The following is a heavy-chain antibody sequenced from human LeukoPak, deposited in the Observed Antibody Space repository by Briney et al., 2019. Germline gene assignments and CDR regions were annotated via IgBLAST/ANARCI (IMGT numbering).Heavy chain of an antibody. CDR1: GFAVSSNY. CDR2: IFSGGST. V-gene: IGHV3-66*01. Sequence: GGSLRLSCAASGFAVSSNYMNWVRQAPGKGLEWVSVIFSGGSTYYADSVKGRFTISRDNSKSTLYLQMNSLRAEDTAVYYCVRDGSGSNFSLDYWGQGTLVTVSS. J-gene: IGHJ4*02. CDR3: VRDGSGSNFSLDY. D-gene: IGHD3-10*01.